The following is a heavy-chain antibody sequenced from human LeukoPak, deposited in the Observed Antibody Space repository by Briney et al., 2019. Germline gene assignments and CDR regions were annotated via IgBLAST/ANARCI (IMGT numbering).Heavy chain of an antibody. D-gene: IGHD2-15*01. CDR3: ARVIGEEAGGSGFDY. Sequence: GVSLRLPCAASRFTFNIYEMMGVPQAPGKGREWVSYISSSGSTRYYVESVKGLFTISRDNAKNSLYMQMNSLKAEDKAVYYCARVIGEEAGGSGFDYWGQGTLVTVSS. CDR1: RFTFNIYE. CDR2: ISSSGSTR. J-gene: IGHJ4*02. V-gene: IGHV3-48*03.